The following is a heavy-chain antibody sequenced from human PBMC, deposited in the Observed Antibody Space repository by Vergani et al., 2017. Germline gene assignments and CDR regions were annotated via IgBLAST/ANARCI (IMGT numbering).Heavy chain of an antibody. CDR1: GYSFTSYW. Sequence: EVQLLESGGGLVQPGESLKISCKGSGYSFTSYWIGWVRQMPGKGLEWMGIIYPGDSDTRYSPSFQGQVTISADKSISTAYLQWSSLKASDTAMYYCARLLYYYDSSGYNWFDRWGQGTLVTVSS. V-gene: IGHV5-51*01. CDR3: ARLLYYYDSSGYNWFDR. CDR2: IYPGDSDT. D-gene: IGHD3-22*01. J-gene: IGHJ5*02.